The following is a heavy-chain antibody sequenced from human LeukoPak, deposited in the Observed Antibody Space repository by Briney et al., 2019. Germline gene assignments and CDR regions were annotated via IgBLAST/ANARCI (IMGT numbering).Heavy chain of an antibody. CDR1: GFTFSDYY. CDR2: ISSSGGTI. Sequence: GGSLRLSCAASGFTFSDYYMSWIRQAPGKGLEWVSYISSSGGTIYFADSVKDRFTISRDNAKNSLDLQMNSLRAEDTAMYYCARAAVVTSPFDYWGQGTLVTVSS. D-gene: IGHD4-23*01. CDR3: ARAAVVTSPFDY. J-gene: IGHJ4*02. V-gene: IGHV3-11*01.